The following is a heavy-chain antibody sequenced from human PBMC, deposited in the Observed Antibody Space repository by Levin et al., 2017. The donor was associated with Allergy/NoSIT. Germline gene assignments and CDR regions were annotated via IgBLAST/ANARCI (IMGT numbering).Heavy chain of an antibody. CDR3: AILGDFGDYGFDY. D-gene: IGHD4-17*01. CDR1: GESLRGYY. Sequence: SQTLSLPCAVYGESLRGYYWSWIRQPPGKGLEWIGEINHSGSTNYNPSLKSRVTISIDTSKNQFSLTLSSVTAADTAVYYCAILGDFGDYGFDYWGQGTLVTVSS. CDR2: INHSGST. V-gene: IGHV4-34*01. J-gene: IGHJ4*02.